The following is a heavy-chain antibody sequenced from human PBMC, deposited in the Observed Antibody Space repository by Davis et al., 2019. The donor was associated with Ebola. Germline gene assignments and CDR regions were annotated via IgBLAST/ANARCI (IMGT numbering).Heavy chain of an antibody. CDR1: GFTFSSYG. V-gene: IGHV3-30*03. J-gene: IGHJ6*02. D-gene: IGHD3-3*01. CDR2: ISYDGSNK. Sequence: GESLKISCAASGFTFSSYGMHWVRQAPGKGLEWVAVISYDGSNKYYADSVKGRFTISRDNSKNTLYLQMNSLRAEDTAVYYCARSGYPLDYYGMDVWGQGTTVTVSS. CDR3: ARSGYPLDYYGMDV.